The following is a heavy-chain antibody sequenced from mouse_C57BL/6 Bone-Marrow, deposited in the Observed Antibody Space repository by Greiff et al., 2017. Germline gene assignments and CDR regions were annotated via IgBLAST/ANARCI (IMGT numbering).Heavy chain of an antibody. Sequence: EVQVVESGPELVKPGASVTISCKASGYSFTGYYMNWVKQSPEKSLEWIGEMNPSTGGTTYNQKFKAKATLTVDKSSSTAYMQLKSLTSEDSAVYYCARDYGSSSFAYWGQRTLVTVSA. J-gene: IGHJ3*01. V-gene: IGHV1-42*01. CDR3: ARDYGSSSFAY. CDR2: MNPSTGGT. CDR1: GYSFTGYY. D-gene: IGHD1-1*01.